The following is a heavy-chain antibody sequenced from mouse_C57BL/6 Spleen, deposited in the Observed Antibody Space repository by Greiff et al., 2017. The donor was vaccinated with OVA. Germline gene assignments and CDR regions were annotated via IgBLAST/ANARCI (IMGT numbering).Heavy chain of an antibody. CDR3: AGNGVDY. CDR2: IHPNSGSP. CDR1: GYTFPSYW. V-gene: IGHV1-64*01. J-gene: IGHJ2*01. Sequence: VQLKQPGAELVKPGASVKLSCKASGYTFPSYWMHWVKQRPGHGLEWIGMIHPNSGSPNYNEKFKSKATLSVDTSSITAYMQLSNLRSVDSAIYYCAGNGVDYWGQGTTLTVAP.